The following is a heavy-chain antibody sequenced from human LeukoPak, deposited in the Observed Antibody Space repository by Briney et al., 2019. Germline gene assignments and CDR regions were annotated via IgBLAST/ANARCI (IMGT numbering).Heavy chain of an antibody. CDR1: GYTFTDFD. CDR3: ARALDRSYYYVYLS. J-gene: IGHJ4*02. V-gene: IGHV1-8*01. D-gene: IGHD3-16*01. Sequence: ASVKVSCKASGYTFTDFDINWVRQAPGQGLEWMGWMNPNSGNTVYAQKFQGRVTMTRDTSINTARMELTSLTSEDTAVYYCARALDRSYYYVYLSWGQGTQITVSS. CDR2: MNPNSGNT.